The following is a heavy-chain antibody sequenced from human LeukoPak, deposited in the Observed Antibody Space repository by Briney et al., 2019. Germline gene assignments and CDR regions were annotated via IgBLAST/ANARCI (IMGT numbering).Heavy chain of an antibody. CDR1: GYTFTSYG. CDR2: MNPNSGNT. Sequence: ASVKVSCKASGYTFTSYGISWVRQAPGQGLEWMGWMNPNSGNTGYAQKFQDRVTITRNTSISTAYMELSSLRSEDTAVFYCARHYTSGWYEALDYWGQGTLVTVSS. J-gene: IGHJ4*02. CDR3: ARHYTSGWYEALDY. V-gene: IGHV1-8*03. D-gene: IGHD6-19*01.